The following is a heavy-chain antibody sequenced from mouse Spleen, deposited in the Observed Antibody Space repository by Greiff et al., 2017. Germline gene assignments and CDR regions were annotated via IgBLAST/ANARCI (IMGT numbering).Heavy chain of an antibody. CDR3: ARRHYRYDDWYFDV. D-gene: IGHD2-14*01. Sequence: VQLQQPGAELVKPGASVKLSCKASGYTLTSYWMHWVKQRPGQGLEWIGMIHPNSGSTNYNEKFKRKATLTVDKSSSTAYMQLSSLTSEDSAVYYCARRHYRYDDWYFDVWGAGTTVTVSS. CDR2: IHPNSGST. CDR1: GYTLTSYW. V-gene: IGHV1-64*01. J-gene: IGHJ1*01.